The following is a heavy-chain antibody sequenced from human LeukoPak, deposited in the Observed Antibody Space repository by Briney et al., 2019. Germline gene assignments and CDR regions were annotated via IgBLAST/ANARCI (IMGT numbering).Heavy chain of an antibody. CDR1: GYTFTSYY. D-gene: IGHD2-21*01. V-gene: IGHV1-2*02. Sequence: ASVKVSCKASGYTFTSYYMHWVRQAPGQGLEWMGWINPNSGGTNYAQKFQGRVTMTRDTSISTAYMELSRLRSDDTAVYYCARDFCGGDCYLFDYWGQGTLVTVSS. J-gene: IGHJ4*02. CDR2: INPNSGGT. CDR3: ARDFCGGDCYLFDY.